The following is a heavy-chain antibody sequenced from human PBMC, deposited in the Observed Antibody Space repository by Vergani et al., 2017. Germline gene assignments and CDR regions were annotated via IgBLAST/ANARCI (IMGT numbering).Heavy chain of an antibody. D-gene: IGHD6-13*01. CDR3: AKDLGWEQLAKNPRYYYYYGMDV. CDR2: IIPIFGTA. J-gene: IGHJ6*02. CDR1: GGTFSSYA. V-gene: IGHV1-69*01. Sequence: QVQLVQSGAEVKKPGSSVKVSCKASGGTFSSYAISWVRQAPGQGLEWMGGIIPIFGTANYAQKFQGRVTITADESTSTAYMELSSLRSEDTAVYYCAKDLGWEQLAKNPRYYYYYGMDVWGQGTTVTVSS.